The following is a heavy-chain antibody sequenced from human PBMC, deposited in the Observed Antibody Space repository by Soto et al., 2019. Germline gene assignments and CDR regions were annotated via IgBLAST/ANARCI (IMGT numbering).Heavy chain of an antibody. V-gene: IGHV1-18*04. CDR3: ARGPAGGLRGGVSY. J-gene: IGHJ4*02. Sequence: QVQLVQSGGEVKKPGASVKVSCKTSGYTFTNYGITWVRQAPGQGLKWMGWISAYNGDTNYAQKFQGRVIMTTDTSTTTAYMELGSLRSGDTAVYYCARGPAGGLRGGVSYWGQGTLVTVSS. CDR2: ISAYNGDT. D-gene: IGHD2-15*01. CDR1: GYTFTNYG.